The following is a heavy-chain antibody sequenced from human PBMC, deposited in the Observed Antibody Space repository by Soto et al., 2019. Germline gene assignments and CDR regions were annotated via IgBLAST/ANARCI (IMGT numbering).Heavy chain of an antibody. D-gene: IGHD7-27*01. CDR2: TWYDGSNK. CDR3: ARDLTGGNWFDP. J-gene: IGHJ5*02. CDR1: GFTFSSYG. Sequence: GGSLRLSCAASGFTFSSYGMHWVRQAPGKGLEWVAVTWYDGSNKYYADSVKGRFTISRDNSKNTLYLQMNSLRAEDTAVYYCARDLTGGNWFDPWGQGTLVTVSS. V-gene: IGHV3-33*01.